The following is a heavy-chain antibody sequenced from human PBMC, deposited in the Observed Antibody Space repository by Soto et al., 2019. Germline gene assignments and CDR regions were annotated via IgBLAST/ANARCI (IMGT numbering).Heavy chain of an antibody. V-gene: IGHV4-4*02. CDR1: GCSISRSNW. CDR3: ARDSASSGVFT. J-gene: IGHJ3*01. D-gene: IGHD6-19*01. Sequence: QVQLQESCPGLVKPSGTLSLTCAVTGCSISRSNWWTWVRQPPGEGLEWVGEISRSGTTNYKPSLKSLVSISLDKSRNEFSLNLGSVTAAVTAMYYCARDSASSGVFTWGQGTMVTVSS. CDR2: ISRSGTT.